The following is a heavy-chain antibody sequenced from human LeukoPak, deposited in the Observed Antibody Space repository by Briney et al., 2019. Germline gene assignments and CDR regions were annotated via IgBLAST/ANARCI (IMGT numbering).Heavy chain of an antibody. Sequence: GALRLSCAASGFTFSSYGMDWVRQAPGKGLEWVAVISYDGSNKYYADSVKGRFTNSRDNSKNTLYLQMNSLRAEDTAVYYCARHRIAAAGDEDGPNWFDPWGQGTLVTVSS. J-gene: IGHJ5*02. V-gene: IGHV3-30*03. D-gene: IGHD6-13*01. CDR3: ARHRIAAAGDEDGPNWFDP. CDR2: ISYDGSNK. CDR1: GFTFSSYG.